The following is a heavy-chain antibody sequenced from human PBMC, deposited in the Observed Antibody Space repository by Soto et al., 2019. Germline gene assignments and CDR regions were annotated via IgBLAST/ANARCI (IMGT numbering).Heavy chain of an antibody. Sequence: GGSLRLSCTASQFSLSGSVMYWVRQAPGKGLEWVSAISESGAYTNYADSVKGRFTTSIDDSKNTVYLEMNSLRGDGTARYFCAKLAVRLSYSGLDFWGQGTTVTVSS. CDR2: ISESGAYT. CDR1: QFSLSGSV. CDR3: AKLAVRLSYSGLDF. D-gene: IGHD6-6*01. J-gene: IGHJ6*02. V-gene: IGHV3-23*01.